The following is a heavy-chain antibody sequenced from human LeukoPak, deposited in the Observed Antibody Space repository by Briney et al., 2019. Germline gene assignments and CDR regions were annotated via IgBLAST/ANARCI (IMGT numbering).Heavy chain of an antibody. CDR2: MNPNSGNT. CDR1: GYTFTSYD. D-gene: IGHD3-22*01. J-gene: IGHJ5*02. CDR3: ARDSSGSKGWFDP. V-gene: IGHV1-8*01. Sequence: GASVKVSRKASGYTFTSYDINWVRQATGQGLEWMGWMNPNSGNTGYAQKFQGRVTMTRNTSISTAYMELSSLRSEDTAVYYCARDSSGSKGWFDPWGQGTLVTVSS.